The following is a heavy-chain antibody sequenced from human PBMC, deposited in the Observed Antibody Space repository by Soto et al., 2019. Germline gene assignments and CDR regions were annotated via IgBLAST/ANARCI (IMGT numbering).Heavy chain of an antibody. D-gene: IGHD3-3*01. Sequence: RXSVKVSCKASGGTFSSYAISWVRQAPVQGLEWMGGIIPIFGTANYSQKFQGRVTITTDTSTSTAYMELSSLRSEDTAVYYCARGCPGTVFGFGCVLIDSWGQGNLATVPQ. J-gene: IGHJ4*02. CDR2: IIPIFGTA. V-gene: IGHV1-69*05. CDR1: GGTFSSYA. CDR3: ARGCPGTVFGFGCVLIDS.